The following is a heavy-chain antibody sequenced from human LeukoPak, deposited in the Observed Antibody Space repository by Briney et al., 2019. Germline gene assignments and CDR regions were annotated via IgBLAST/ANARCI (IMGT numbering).Heavy chain of an antibody. CDR3: ARGGSSAGFDY. V-gene: IGHV3-7*01. D-gene: IGHD3-10*01. CDR1: GFTLGTSW. J-gene: IGHJ4*02. CDR2: INRDGSQI. Sequence: GGSLRLSCVASGFTLGTSWMTWVRQAPGKGLEWVTNINRDGSQIDYLDSVKGRFTISRDSANNALYLQMNSLRAEDTAIYYCARGGSSAGFDYWGQGTLVTVFS.